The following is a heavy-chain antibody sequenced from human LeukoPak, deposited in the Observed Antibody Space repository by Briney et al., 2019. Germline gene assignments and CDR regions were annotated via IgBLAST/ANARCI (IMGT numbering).Heavy chain of an antibody. J-gene: IGHJ6*03. Sequence: GGSLRLSCEFTFSDYAVSWVRQAPGKGLEWVSTISGRGDSTYYADSGKGRCTVSRDNSKNTVFLQMNSMGVGDTAVYYCAKCLRAGHRPVYTYYYMDVWGKGNTVTVSS. CDR3: AKCLRAGHRPVYTYYYMDV. V-gene: IGHV3-23*01. CDR2: ISGRGDST. D-gene: IGHD5/OR15-5a*01. CDR1: FTFSDYA.